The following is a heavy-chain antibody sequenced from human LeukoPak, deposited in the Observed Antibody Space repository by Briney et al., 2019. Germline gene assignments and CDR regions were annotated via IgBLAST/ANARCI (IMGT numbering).Heavy chain of an antibody. Sequence: KFQGRVTITRDTSASTAYMELSSLRSEDTAVYYCARARYYYDSSGYSDGLDYWGQGTLVTVSS. D-gene: IGHD3-22*01. V-gene: IGHV1-3*01. J-gene: IGHJ4*02. CDR3: ARARYYYDSSGYSDGLDY.